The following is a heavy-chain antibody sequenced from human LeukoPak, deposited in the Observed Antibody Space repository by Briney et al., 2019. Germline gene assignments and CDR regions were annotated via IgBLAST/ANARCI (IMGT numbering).Heavy chain of an antibody. CDR2: SYYSVIT. V-gene: IGHV4-59*12. CDR1: GDSIRIYY. Sequence: PSETLSLTCTVSGDSIRIYYWSWIRQPPGKGLEGIGYSYYSVITNYNPSLRSRVTISVDTSKNQFFLKLSSVTGAETAVYYCARDMDYYGSGSYYNWGSWGQGTLVTVSS. J-gene: IGHJ5*02. CDR3: ARDMDYYGSGSYYNWGS. D-gene: IGHD3-10*01.